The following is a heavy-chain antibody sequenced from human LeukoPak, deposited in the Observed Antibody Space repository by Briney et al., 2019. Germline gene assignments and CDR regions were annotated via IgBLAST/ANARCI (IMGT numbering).Heavy chain of an antibody. J-gene: IGHJ4*02. D-gene: IGHD3-10*01. V-gene: IGHV4-61*02. CDR2: IYASGST. CDR1: GGSISSGTYY. CDR3: ERDYGSGSYSV. Sequence: SETLSLTCTVSGGSISSGTYYWSWIRQPAGKGLEWIGRIYASGSTNYNPSLKSRVTISVDTSKNQFSLKLSSVTAADTAVYYCERDYGSGSYSVWGQGTLVTVSS.